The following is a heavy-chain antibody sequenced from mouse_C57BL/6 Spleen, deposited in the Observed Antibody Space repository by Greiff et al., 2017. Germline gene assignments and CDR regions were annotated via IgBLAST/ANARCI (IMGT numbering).Heavy chain of an antibody. V-gene: IGHV1-64*01. CDR3: ARRDSSGYYYAMDY. CDR2: IHPNSGST. J-gene: IGHJ4*01. D-gene: IGHD3-2*02. Sequence: QVQLQQPGAELVKPGASVKLSCKASGYTFTSYWMHWVKQRPGQGLEWIGMIHPNSGSTNYNEKFKSKATLTVDKSSSTAYMQRSSLTSEDSAVYYCARRDSSGYYYAMDYWGQGTSVTVSS. CDR1: GYTFTSYW.